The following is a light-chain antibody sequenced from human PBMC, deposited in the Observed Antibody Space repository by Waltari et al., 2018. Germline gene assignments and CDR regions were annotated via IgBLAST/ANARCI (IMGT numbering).Light chain of an antibody. Sequence: QSGLTQPPSASGTPGQRVTISCSGSNSNIGVNYVYCSQQFPGTAPKLLIYRNRMRPSGVSDRCSGSKSGASASLAISGLRSEDEAYYYCAAWDTSLRGHVIFGGGTKLTVV. V-gene: IGLV1-47*01. J-gene: IGLJ2*01. CDR2: RNR. CDR3: AAWDTSLRGHVI. CDR1: NSNIGVNY.